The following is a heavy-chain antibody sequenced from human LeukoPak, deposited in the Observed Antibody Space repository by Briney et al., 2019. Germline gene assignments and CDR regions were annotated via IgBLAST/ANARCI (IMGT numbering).Heavy chain of an antibody. Sequence: ASVKVSCKASGGTFSSYAITWVRQAPRQGLEWMGCIIPIFGTANYAQKLQGRVTITTDESTSTAYMELSSLRSEDTAVYYCARDPIAGCTGGSYNLFGPLGQGTLVTVSS. V-gene: IGHV1-69*05. CDR2: IIPIFGTA. J-gene: IGHJ5*02. D-gene: IGHD6-13*01. CDR1: GGTFSSYA. CDR3: ARDPIAGCTGGSYNLFGP.